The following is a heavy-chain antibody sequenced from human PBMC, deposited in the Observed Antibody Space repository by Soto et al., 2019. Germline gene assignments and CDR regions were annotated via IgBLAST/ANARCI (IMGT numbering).Heavy chain of an antibody. J-gene: IGHJ3*02. CDR3: AREPMSYGRVACDI. D-gene: IGHD3-10*01. V-gene: IGHV3-53*01. Sequence: DSVTGRFTISRDNAKNTLSLQMNSLRAEDTAVYYCAREPMSYGRVACDIWGQGTLVTVSS.